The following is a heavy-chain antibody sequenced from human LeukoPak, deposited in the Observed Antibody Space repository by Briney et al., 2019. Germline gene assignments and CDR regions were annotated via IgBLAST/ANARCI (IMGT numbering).Heavy chain of an antibody. Sequence: GGSLRLSCAASGFTFDDYAMHWVRQAPGKGLEWVSGISWNSGSIGYADSVKGRFTISRDNAKNSLYLQMNSLRAEDTALYYCANDIPTMIVVAPGAFDIWGQGTMVTVSS. J-gene: IGHJ3*02. V-gene: IGHV3-9*01. CDR3: ANDIPTMIVVAPGAFDI. CDR1: GFTFDDYA. D-gene: IGHD3-22*01. CDR2: ISWNSGSI.